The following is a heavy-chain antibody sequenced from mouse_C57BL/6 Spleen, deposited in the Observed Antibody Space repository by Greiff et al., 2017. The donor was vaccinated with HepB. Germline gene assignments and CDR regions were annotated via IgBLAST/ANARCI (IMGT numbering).Heavy chain of an antibody. CDR2: IYPGSGNT. CDR1: GYTFTDYY. V-gene: IGHV1-76*01. Sequence: VQLQQSGAELVRPGASVKLSCKASGYTFTDYYINWVKQRPGQGLEWIARIYPGSGNTYYNEKFKGKATLTAEKSSSTAYMQLSSLTSEDSAVYFCARPYYGSSYGYFDVWGTGTTVTVSS. D-gene: IGHD1-1*01. CDR3: ARPYYGSSYGYFDV. J-gene: IGHJ1*03.